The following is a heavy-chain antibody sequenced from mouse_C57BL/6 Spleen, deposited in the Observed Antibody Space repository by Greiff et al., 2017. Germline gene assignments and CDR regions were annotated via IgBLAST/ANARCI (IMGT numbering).Heavy chain of an antibody. Sequence: VQLQQPGAELVKPGASVKLSCKASGYTFTSYWMQWVKQRPGRGLEWIGEIDPSDSYTNYNQKFKGKATLTVDTSSSTAYMQLSSLTSEDSAVYYCARSDVVPFYFGCWGKGTTLTVAS. V-gene: IGHV1-50*01. J-gene: IGHJ2*01. D-gene: IGHD1-1*01. CDR3: ARSDVVPFYFGC. CDR1: GYTFTSYW. CDR2: IDPSDSYT.